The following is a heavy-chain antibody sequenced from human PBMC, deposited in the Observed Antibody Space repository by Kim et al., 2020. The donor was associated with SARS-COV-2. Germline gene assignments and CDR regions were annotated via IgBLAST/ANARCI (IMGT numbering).Heavy chain of an antibody. CDR3: ARDRPNWDSTRDAFDI. CDR2: INTNTGNP. J-gene: IGHJ3*02. V-gene: IGHV7-4-1*02. CDR1: GYTFSSYA. D-gene: IGHD7-27*01. Sequence: ASVKVSCKASGYTFSSYAMNWVRQAPGQGLEWMGWINTNTGNPTYAQGFTGQFVFSLDTSVSTAYLQISSLKAEDTAVYYCARDRPNWDSTRDAFDIWGQGTMVTVSS.